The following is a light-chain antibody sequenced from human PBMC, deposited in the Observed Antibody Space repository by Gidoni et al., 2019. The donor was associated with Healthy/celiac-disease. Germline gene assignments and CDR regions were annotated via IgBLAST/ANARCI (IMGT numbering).Light chain of an antibody. CDR2: SHN. Sequence: QSVLTQPPSASGPHGQRVTISCSGSSSTIASNTVNWYQQLPGTAPKLPLYSHNQPPSGVPDRFSGSKSGTSASLAISGSQSEDAADYYRAAWADCLNGPVVFGGGTKLTVL. J-gene: IGLJ2*01. CDR3: AAWADCLNGPVV. CDR1: SSTIASNT. V-gene: IGLV1-44*01.